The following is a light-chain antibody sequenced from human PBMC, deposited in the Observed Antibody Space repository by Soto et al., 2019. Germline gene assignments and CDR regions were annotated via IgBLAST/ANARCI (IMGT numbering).Light chain of an antibody. CDR3: QHYSDNAWT. Sequence: DIVMTQSPDSLAVSLGERATINCKSSQSVLKSSNNKNHLAWYQQKPGQPPKLLIYWASTRESGVPDRFSGSGSGTDFTLTISSLQADDVAIYYGQHYSDNAWTFGQGTKVEVK. J-gene: IGKJ1*01. V-gene: IGKV4-1*01. CDR2: WAS. CDR1: QSVLKSSNNKNH.